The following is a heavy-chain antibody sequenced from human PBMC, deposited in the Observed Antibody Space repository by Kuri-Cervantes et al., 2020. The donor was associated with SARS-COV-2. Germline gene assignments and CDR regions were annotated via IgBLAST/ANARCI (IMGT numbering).Heavy chain of an antibody. CDR1: GYTFTSYD. Sequence: ASVKVSCKASGYTFTSYDINWVRQAPGQELEWMGIINPSGGSTSYAQKFQGRVTMTRDTSTSTVYMELSSLRSEDTAVYYCARGAPIVVVPAAKGDDAFDIWGQGTMVTVSS. D-gene: IGHD2-2*01. CDR3: ARGAPIVVVPAAKGDDAFDI. CDR2: INPSGGST. J-gene: IGHJ3*02. V-gene: IGHV1-46*01.